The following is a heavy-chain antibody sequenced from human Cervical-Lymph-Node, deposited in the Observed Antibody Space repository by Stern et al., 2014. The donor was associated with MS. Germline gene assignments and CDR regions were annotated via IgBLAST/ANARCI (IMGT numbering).Heavy chain of an antibody. CDR1: GCSISSSSYY. J-gene: IGHJ5*02. CDR3: ARWAYSSGWYNWFDP. V-gene: IGHV4-39*01. Sequence: QLQLQESGPGLVKPSETLSLTCTVSGCSISSSSYYWGWIRQPPGKGLEWIGSIYYSGSTYYNPSLKGPVTLSVTQSNTQVSLNLSSVTAADTAVYYCARWAYSSGWYNWFDPWGQGTLVTVSS. CDR2: IYYSGST. D-gene: IGHD3-22*01.